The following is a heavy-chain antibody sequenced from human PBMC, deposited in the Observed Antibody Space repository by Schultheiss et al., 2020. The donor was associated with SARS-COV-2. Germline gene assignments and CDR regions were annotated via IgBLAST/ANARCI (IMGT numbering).Heavy chain of an antibody. CDR2: IYYSGST. CDR3: ARVSGSYYTLDY. D-gene: IGHD1-26*01. CDR1: GGSISSSSYY. J-gene: IGHJ4*02. Sequence: SQTLSLTCTVSGGSISSSSYYWGWIRQPPGKGLDWIGSIYYSGSTNYNPYLKSRVTISVDTSKNQFSLKLSSVTAADTAVYYCARVSGSYYTLDYWGQGTLVTVSS. V-gene: IGHV4-39*07.